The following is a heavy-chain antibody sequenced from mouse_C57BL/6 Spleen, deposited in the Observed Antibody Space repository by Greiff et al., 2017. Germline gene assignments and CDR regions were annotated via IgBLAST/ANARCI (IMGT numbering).Heavy chain of an antibody. D-gene: IGHD2-2*01. Sequence: EVMLVESGGGLVQPGGSMKLSCVASGFTFSNYWMNWVRQSPEKGLEWVAQIRLKSDNYATHYAESVKGRFTISRDDSKSGVYLQMNDLRAEDTGIYYCTWLRGFDYWGQGTTLTVSS. J-gene: IGHJ2*01. CDR3: TWLRGFDY. V-gene: IGHV6-3*01. CDR1: GFTFSNYW. CDR2: IRLKSDNYAT.